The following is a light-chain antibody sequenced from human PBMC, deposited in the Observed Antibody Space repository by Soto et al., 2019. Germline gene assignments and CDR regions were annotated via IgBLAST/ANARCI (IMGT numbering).Light chain of an antibody. Sequence: QSVLTQPPSASGTPGQRVTISCSGSSSNIGSNYVYWYQQLPGTAPKLLIYSNNQRPSGVSDRFSGSKSGTSASLAISGLRSEDEADYYCAAWDDSLNAYVFGAGTKLTV. CDR2: SNN. CDR3: AAWDDSLNAYV. CDR1: SSNIGSNY. V-gene: IGLV1-47*02. J-gene: IGLJ1*01.